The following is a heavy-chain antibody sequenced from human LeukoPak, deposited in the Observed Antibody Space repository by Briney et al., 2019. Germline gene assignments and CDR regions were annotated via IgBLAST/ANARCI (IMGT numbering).Heavy chain of an antibody. J-gene: IGHJ4*02. V-gene: IGHV4-61*02. D-gene: IGHD2-2*01. CDR3: ARLKRIVVVPAATVYFDY. CDR1: GGSISSGNFY. CDR2: IYASGST. Sequence: SETLSLTCTVSGGSISSGNFYWSWIRQPAGKGLEWIGRIYASGSTTYNPSLESRVTISVDTSKNQFSLKLSSVTAADTAVYYCARLKRIVVVPAATVYFDYWGQGTLVTVSS.